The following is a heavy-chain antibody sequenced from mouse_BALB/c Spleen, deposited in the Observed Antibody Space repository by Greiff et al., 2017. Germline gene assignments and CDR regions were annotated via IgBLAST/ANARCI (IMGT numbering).Heavy chain of an antibody. Sequence: EVHLVESGPGLVKPSQSLSLTCTVTGYSITSDYAWNWIRQFPGNKQEWMGYISYSGSTSYNPSLKSRISITRDTTKNQFFLQLNYVTTEDTATYYFERGAYYGHFDYWGQGTTLTVSS. CDR2: ISYSGST. CDR1: GYSITSDYA. D-gene: IGHD1-2*01. CDR3: ERGAYYGHFDY. V-gene: IGHV3-2*02. J-gene: IGHJ2*01.